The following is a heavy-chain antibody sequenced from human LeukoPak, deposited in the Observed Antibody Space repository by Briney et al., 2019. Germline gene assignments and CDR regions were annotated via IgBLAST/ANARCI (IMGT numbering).Heavy chain of an antibody. Sequence: SVKVSCKASGGTFSSYAISWVRQAPGQGLEWMGGIIPIFGTANYAQKFQGRVTITADKSTSTAYMELSSLRSEDTAVYYCATAYSYGRRGSYDYWGQGTLVTVSS. CDR3: ATAYSYGRRGSYDY. CDR1: GGTFSSYA. D-gene: IGHD5-18*01. CDR2: IIPIFGTA. J-gene: IGHJ4*02. V-gene: IGHV1-69*06.